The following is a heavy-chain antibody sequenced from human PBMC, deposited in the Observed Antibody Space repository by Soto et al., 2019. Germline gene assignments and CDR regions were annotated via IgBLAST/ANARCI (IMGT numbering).Heavy chain of an antibody. CDR2: IIPIFGTA. CDR3: ARDTYGYYYFDY. D-gene: IGHD3-22*01. Sequence: VASVKVSCKASGGTFSSYAISWVRQAPGLGLEWVGGIIPIFGTANYAQKFQGRVTITADESTSTAYMELSSLRSEDTAVYYGARDTYGYYYFDYWGQGTLVTVSS. V-gene: IGHV1-69*13. J-gene: IGHJ4*02. CDR1: GGTFSSYA.